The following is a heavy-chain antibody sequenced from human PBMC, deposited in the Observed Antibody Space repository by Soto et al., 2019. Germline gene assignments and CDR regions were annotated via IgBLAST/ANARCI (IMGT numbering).Heavy chain of an antibody. D-gene: IGHD6-13*01. Sequence: GASVKVSCKASGYTFTGYYMHWVRQAPGQGLEWMGWINPNSGGTNYAQKFQGWVTMTRDTSISTAYMELSRLRSDDMAVYYCARVGDQYSSSWYSVMGYYYYYGMDVWGQGTTVSVAA. CDR2: INPNSGGT. CDR3: ARVGDQYSSSWYSVMGYYYYYGMDV. J-gene: IGHJ6*01. CDR1: GYTFTGYY. V-gene: IGHV1-2*04.